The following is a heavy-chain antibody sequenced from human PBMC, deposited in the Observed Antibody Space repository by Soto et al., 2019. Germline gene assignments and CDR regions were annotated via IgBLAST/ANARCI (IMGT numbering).Heavy chain of an antibody. J-gene: IGHJ4*02. CDR3: ARGWGSSWSDYFDY. Sequence: GSLRLSCAASGFSVSSNFMSWVRQAPGKGLEWVSVIYISGSTDYADFVQGRFTIARDNSKNTVYLQVNNLRAEDTAVYFCARGWGSSWSDYFDYWGQGAMVTVSS. V-gene: IGHV3-53*01. CDR1: GFSVSSNF. D-gene: IGHD6-13*01. CDR2: IYISGST.